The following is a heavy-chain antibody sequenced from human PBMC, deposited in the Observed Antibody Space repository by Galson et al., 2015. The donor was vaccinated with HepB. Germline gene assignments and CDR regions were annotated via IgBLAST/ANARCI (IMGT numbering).Heavy chain of an antibody. J-gene: IGHJ3*02. D-gene: IGHD3-16*02. Sequence: SLRLSCAASGFTFSSYWMSWVRQAPGKGLEWVANIKQDGSEKYYVDSVKGRFTISRDNAKNSLYLQMNSLRAEDTAVYYCARDPDYVWGSYRISNAFDIWGQGTMVTVSS. V-gene: IGHV3-7*01. CDR3: ARDPDYVWGSYRISNAFDI. CDR1: GFTFSSYW. CDR2: IKQDGSEK.